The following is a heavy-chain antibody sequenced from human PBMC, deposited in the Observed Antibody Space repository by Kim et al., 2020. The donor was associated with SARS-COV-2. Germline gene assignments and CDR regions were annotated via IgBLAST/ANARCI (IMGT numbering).Heavy chain of an antibody. CDR2: IYTSGST. CDR3: AREPKYSSSGRDYYYFDY. Sequence: SETLSLTCTVSGGSISSYYWSWIRQPAGKGLEWIGRIYTSGSTNYNPSLKSRVTMSVDTSKNQFSLKLSSVTAADTAVYYCAREPKYSSSGRDYYYFDYWGQGTLVTVSS. V-gene: IGHV4-4*07. CDR1: GGSISSYY. J-gene: IGHJ4*02. D-gene: IGHD6-6*01.